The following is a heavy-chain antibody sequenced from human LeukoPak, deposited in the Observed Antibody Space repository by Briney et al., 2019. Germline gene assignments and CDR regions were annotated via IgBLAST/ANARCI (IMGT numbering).Heavy chain of an antibody. V-gene: IGHV3-13*04. J-gene: IGHJ2*01. CDR3: ARGWGAADDCYFDL. Sequence: GGSLRLSCAASGFIFSSYDMHWVRQATGKGLEWVSAIGTAGDTYYPGSVKGRFTISRENAKNSLYLQMNSLRAGDTAVYYCARGWGAADDCYFDLWGRGTLVTVSS. D-gene: IGHD6-13*01. CDR2: IGTAGDT. CDR1: GFIFSSYD.